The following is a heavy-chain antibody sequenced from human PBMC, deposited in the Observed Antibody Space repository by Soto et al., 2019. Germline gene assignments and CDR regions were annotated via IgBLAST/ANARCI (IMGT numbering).Heavy chain of an antibody. V-gene: IGHV3-64D*06. Sequence: LRLSCSVSGFTFSSYAMHWVRQAPGKGLEYVSSISSNGGSTYYADSVKGRFTISRDNSKNTLNLQMSSLTTEDTAVYYCVKDRWVDYWGQGTLVTVSS. CDR3: VKDRWVDY. CDR1: GFTFSSYA. J-gene: IGHJ4*02. CDR2: ISSNGGST. D-gene: IGHD6-13*01.